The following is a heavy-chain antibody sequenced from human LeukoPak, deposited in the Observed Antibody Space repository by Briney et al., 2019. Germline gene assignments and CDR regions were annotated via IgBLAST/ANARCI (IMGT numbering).Heavy chain of an antibody. D-gene: IGHD3-16*01. CDR2: ISYDGSNK. V-gene: IGHV3-30*03. CDR1: GFTFSSYG. CDR3: ASGYVFFDC. Sequence: GGSLRLSCAASGFTFSSYGMHWVRQAPGKGLEWVAVISYDGSNKYYADSVKGRFTISRDNSKNTLYLQMNSLRAEDTAVYYCASGYVFFDCWGQGTLVTVSS. J-gene: IGHJ4*02.